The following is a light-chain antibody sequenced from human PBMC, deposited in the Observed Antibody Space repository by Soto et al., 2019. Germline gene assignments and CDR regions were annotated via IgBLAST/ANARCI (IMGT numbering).Light chain of an antibody. V-gene: IGKV3-11*01. J-gene: IGKJ2*01. Sequence: EIVLTQSPGTLSLSPGEIATLSCRASQSISRYLAWYQQKPGQAPRLLIYDASNRATGIPARFSGSGSGTDFTLTSSSLEPEDFAVYYCQQRSTWYTFGEGTKLEL. CDR1: QSISRY. CDR3: QQRSTWYT. CDR2: DAS.